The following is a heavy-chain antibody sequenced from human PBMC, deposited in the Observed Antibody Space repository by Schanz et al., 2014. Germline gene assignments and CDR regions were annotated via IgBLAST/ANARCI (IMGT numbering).Heavy chain of an antibody. CDR2: IRSSSTPI. Sequence: EVQLVESGGGLVQPGGSLRLSCEASGFSFGNYGMSWVRQAPGKGPEWVSYIRSSSTPIYYADSVKGRFTISRDSSKNTLYLQMNSLRPEDTAIYYCAKNQYDDVDLSSFYFDFWGQGTLVTVSS. D-gene: IGHD3-10*02. CDR3: AKNQYDDVDLSSFYFDF. V-gene: IGHV3-48*04. CDR1: GFSFGNYG. J-gene: IGHJ4*02.